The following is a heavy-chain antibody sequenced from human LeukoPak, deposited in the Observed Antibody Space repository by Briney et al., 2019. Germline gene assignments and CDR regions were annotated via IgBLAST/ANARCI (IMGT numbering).Heavy chain of an antibody. CDR1: DSSMSGYY. D-gene: IGHD3-10*01. CDR3: ARVMSLRDYYYYMDV. Sequence: PSETLSLTCSVSDSSMSGYYWSWIRQPPGKGLEWIGYIYYSGSTNYNPSLKSRVTISVDTSKNQFSLKLSSVTAADTAVYYCARVMSLRDYYYYMDVWGKGTTVTVSS. V-gene: IGHV4-59*01. CDR2: IYYSGST. J-gene: IGHJ6*03.